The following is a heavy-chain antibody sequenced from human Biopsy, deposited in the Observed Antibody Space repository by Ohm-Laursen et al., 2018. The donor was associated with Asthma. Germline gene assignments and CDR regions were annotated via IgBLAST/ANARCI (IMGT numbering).Heavy chain of an antibody. D-gene: IGHD3-10*01. CDR1: GYTFNSAG. Sequence: ASVKVSCKTSGYTFNSAGITWVRQAPGQGLEWMGWISVYNGNTKVAQKLQDRVTMITDTSTSTAYVELRSLRSDDMAVYFCARAVDYSHYYGIDVWGQGTTVTVS. CDR3: ARAVDYSHYYGIDV. V-gene: IGHV1-18*03. CDR2: ISVYNGNT. J-gene: IGHJ6*02.